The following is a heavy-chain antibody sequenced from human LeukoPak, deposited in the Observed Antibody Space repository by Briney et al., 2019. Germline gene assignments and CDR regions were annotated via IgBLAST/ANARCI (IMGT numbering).Heavy chain of an antibody. CDR3: ARGYYDSSGYYYKFVGDY. J-gene: IGHJ4*02. CDR1: GYTFTIYG. CDR2: ISAYNGNT. D-gene: IGHD3-22*01. Sequence: ASVTVSCTASGYTFTIYGISWVRPAPGQGLEWMGWISAYNGNTNYAQKLQGRVTMTTDTSTSTAYMELRSLRSDDTAVYYCARGYYDSSGYYYKFVGDYWGQGTLVTVSS. V-gene: IGHV1-18*01.